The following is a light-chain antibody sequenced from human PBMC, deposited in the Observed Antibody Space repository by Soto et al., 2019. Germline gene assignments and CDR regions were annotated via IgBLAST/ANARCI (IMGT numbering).Light chain of an antibody. CDR1: QGIKKY. CDR3: QKYDTVPWA. CDR2: AAS. V-gene: IGKV1-27*01. J-gene: IGKJ1*01. Sequence: DIQMTQSPSSLSASLGDRVTITCRASQGIKKYVAWYQQKPGKVPKLLIYAASSLQSGVPSRFSGSGSGTDFTITISSRQPEDVATYYCQKYDTVPWAFGQGTKVDIK.